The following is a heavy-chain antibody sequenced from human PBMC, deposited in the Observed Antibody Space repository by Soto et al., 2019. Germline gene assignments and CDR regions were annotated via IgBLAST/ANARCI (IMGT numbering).Heavy chain of an antibody. Sequence: QPGGSLRLSCAVSGFTFDDNAMHWVRQAPEKGLEWVSGINGSGDSTFYADSVKGRFTISRDNSKNTLYLQMHSLRADDTAVYYCAKRIIAAAASSNDYWGQGTLVTVSS. CDR2: INGSGDST. V-gene: IGHV3-23*01. CDR3: AKRIIAAAASSNDY. D-gene: IGHD6-13*01. J-gene: IGHJ4*02. CDR1: GFTFDDNA.